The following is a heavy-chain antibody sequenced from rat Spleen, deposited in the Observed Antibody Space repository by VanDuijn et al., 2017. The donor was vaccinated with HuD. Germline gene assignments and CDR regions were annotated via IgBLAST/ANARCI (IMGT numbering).Heavy chain of an antibody. J-gene: IGHJ4*01. D-gene: IGHD3-1*01. Sequence: EVQLVESGGGPVQPGRSLKLSCVASGFTFSNYGMAWVRQAPTKGLEWVASISLGGGKTYSRDSVKGRFTISRDNAKNTLYLQMDSLRSEDTATYYCARLRPPYWYVMDAWGQGASVTVSS. CDR2: ISLGGGKT. CDR1: GFTFSNYG. CDR3: ARLRPPYWYVMDA. V-gene: IGHV5S13*01.